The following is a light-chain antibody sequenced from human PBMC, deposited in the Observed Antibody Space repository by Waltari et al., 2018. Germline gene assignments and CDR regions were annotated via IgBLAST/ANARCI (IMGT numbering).Light chain of an antibody. Sequence: QSALTQPASVSGSPGQSIIISCAGTTNDVGAYNYVSCFQHHPGKAPQLIIHDVNHPPSGVSSRFSASKSDNTASLTISGLQAEDEANYYCTSFRSGASWVFGGGTTLTVL. CDR2: DVN. CDR3: TSFRSGASWV. V-gene: IGLV2-14*03. J-gene: IGLJ3*02. CDR1: TNDVGAYNY.